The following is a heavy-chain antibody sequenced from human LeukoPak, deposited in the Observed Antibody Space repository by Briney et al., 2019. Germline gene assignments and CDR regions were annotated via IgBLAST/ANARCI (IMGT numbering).Heavy chain of an antibody. CDR3: ARGGREDHNWNYMYFDY. V-gene: IGHV1-69*13. J-gene: IGHJ4*02. D-gene: IGHD1-7*01. Sequence: SVKVSCKASGGTFSSYAISWVRQAPGQGLEWMGGIIPIFGTANYAQKFQGRVTITADESTSTAYMELSSLRSEDTAVYYCARGGREDHNWNYMYFDYWGQGTLVTASS. CDR2: IIPIFGTA. CDR1: GGTFSSYA.